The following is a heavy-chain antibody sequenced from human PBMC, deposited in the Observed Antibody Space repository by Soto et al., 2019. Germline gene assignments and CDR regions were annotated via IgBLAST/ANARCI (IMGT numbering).Heavy chain of an antibody. V-gene: IGHV1-69*02. CDR3: ARVLYDSSGLEYYHYGMDV. Sequence: SVKVSCKASGGTFSSYTISWVRQAPGQGLEWMGRIIPILGIANYAQKFQGRVTITADKSTSTAYMELSSLRSEDTAVYYCARVLYDSSGLEYYHYGMDVWGQGTTVTVSS. CDR2: IIPILGIA. CDR1: GGTFSSYT. D-gene: IGHD3-22*01. J-gene: IGHJ6*02.